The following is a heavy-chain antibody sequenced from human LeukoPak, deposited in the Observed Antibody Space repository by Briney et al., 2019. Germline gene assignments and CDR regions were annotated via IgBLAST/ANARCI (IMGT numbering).Heavy chain of an antibody. CDR2: INPGDSDT. Sequence: GEPLKISCKGSGYSFTSYWNGWVRQMPGKGVEGMGIINPGDSDTRYSPSFKGQVTISDDKSISTASLQWSSLKASDTAMYYCASSLGRVWGSYGYWGQGTLVTVSS. CDR1: GYSFTSYW. V-gene: IGHV5-51*01. CDR3: ASSLGRVWGSYGY. D-gene: IGHD3-16*01. J-gene: IGHJ4*02.